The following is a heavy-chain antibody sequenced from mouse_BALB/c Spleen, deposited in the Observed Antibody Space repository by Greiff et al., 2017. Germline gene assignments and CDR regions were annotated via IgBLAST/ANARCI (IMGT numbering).Heavy chain of an antibody. V-gene: IGHV6-6*02. CDR1: GFTFSNYW. CDR3: TRSTMITIYAMDY. J-gene: IGHJ4*01. Sequence: DVMLVESGGGLVQPGGSMKLSCVASGFTFSNYWMNWVRQSPEKGLEWVAEIRLKSNNYATHYAESVKGRFTISRDDSKSSVYLQMNNLRAEDTGIYYCTRSTMITIYAMDYWGQGTSVTVSS. CDR2: IRLKSNNYAT. D-gene: IGHD2-4*01.